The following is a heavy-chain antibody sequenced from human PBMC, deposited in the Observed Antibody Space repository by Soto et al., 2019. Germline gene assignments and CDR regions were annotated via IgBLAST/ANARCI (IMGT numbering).Heavy chain of an antibody. D-gene: IGHD6-13*01. J-gene: IGHJ4*02. CDR2: FDPEDGET. V-gene: IGHV1-24*01. CDR1: GYTLTELS. Sequence: ASVKVSCKVSGYTLTELSMHWVRQAPGKGLEWMGGFDPEDGETIYAQKFQGRVTMTEDTSTDTAYMELSSLRSEDTAVYYCATAYSSSWYLFEGTALDYWGQGXLVTVSS. CDR3: ATAYSSSWYLFEGTALDY.